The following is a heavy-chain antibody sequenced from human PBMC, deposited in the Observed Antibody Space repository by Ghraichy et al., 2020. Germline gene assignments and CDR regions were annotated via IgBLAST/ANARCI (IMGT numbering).Heavy chain of an antibody. CDR1: GFTFSSYA. D-gene: IGHD6-13*01. CDR3: AKLFEVAAVGTGWFDP. CDR2: ISGSGIST. J-gene: IGHJ5*01. V-gene: IGHV3-23*01. Sequence: GGSLRLSCAASGFTFSSYAMSWVRQAPGKGLEWVSAISGSGISTYYADSVKGRFTISRDNSKNTLYLQMNSLRAEDTAAYNCAKLFEVAAVGTGWFDPWGQGTLVTVSS.